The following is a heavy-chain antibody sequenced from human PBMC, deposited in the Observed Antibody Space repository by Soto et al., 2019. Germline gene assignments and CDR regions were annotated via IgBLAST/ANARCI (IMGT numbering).Heavy chain of an antibody. Sequence: EVQLVESGGGLVQPGGSLRLSCVASGFTFSTYWMTWVRQAPGKGLEWVASINQDGSEIYYVDSVKGRFTISRDNAKNSLYLQMNSLRAEDTAVYYCARAITTAGGYWGQGTLATVSS. J-gene: IGHJ4*02. V-gene: IGHV3-7*05. CDR2: INQDGSEI. CDR1: GFTFSTYW. D-gene: IGHD6-25*01. CDR3: ARAITTAGGY.